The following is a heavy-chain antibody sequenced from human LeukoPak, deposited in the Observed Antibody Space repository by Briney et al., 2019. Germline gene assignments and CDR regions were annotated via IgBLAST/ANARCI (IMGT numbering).Heavy chain of an antibody. CDR2: ISAYNGYT. D-gene: IGHD2-2*01. Sequence: ASVKVSCKASGYSFTNYGISWVRQAPGQGLEWMGWISAYNGYTHFAQKFQGRVTMTTDTSTSTAYMELRSLRSEDTAVYYCATVSPYCSSTSCYDFDYWGQGTLVTVSS. CDR1: GYSFTNYG. J-gene: IGHJ4*02. CDR3: ATVSPYCSSTSCYDFDY. V-gene: IGHV1-18*01.